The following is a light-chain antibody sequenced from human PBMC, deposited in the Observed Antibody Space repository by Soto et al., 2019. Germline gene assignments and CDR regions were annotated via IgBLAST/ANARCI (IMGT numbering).Light chain of an antibody. V-gene: IGKV1-27*01. J-gene: IGKJ1*01. CDR1: QDISNY. CDR3: QKYNSAPWT. Sequence: DIQMTQSPYSLSASVGDRVTITCRASQDISNYLAWYQQKPGKVPKLLIYAASTLQSGVPSRFSGSGSATDFTLTISSLQPEDVATYYCQKYNSAPWTFGQGTKVEVK. CDR2: AAS.